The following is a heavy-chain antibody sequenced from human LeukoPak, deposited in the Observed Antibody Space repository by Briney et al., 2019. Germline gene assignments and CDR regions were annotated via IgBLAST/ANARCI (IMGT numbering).Heavy chain of an antibody. CDR1: GDSVSSNSAA. V-gene: IGHV6-1*01. Sequence: PSQTLSLTCAISGDSVSSNSAAWVWFRQSPSRGLDWLARTYFRSKWYYDYAVSVRSRIVISPDTSKNQFSLQLNSVTPDDTAVFFCARSAVGGHNDFWGQGTLVTVSS. CDR2: TYFRSKWYY. D-gene: IGHD3-16*01. J-gene: IGHJ4*02. CDR3: ARSAVGGHNDF.